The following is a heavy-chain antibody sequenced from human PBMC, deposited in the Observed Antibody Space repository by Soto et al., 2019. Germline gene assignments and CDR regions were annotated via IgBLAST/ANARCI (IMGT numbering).Heavy chain of an antibody. V-gene: IGHV1-18*01. CDR1: GYTFTGYA. CDR3: ARDRSTLIAAAGPADY. Sequence: ASVKVACKASGYTFTGYAISWVRQAPGQGLEWMGWISAYNGNTNYAQTVQSRVTMTTDTSTSTAYMELRSLRSDDTAVYYCARDRSTLIAAAGPADYWGQGTLLTASS. D-gene: IGHD6-13*01. J-gene: IGHJ4*02. CDR2: ISAYNGNT.